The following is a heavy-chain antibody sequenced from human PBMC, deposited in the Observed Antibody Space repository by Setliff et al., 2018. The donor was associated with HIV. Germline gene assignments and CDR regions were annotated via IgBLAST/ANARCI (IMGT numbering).Heavy chain of an antibody. J-gene: IGHJ3*01. D-gene: IGHD1-26*01. CDR2: IYPGDSDT. CDR1: GYSFTSYW. V-gene: IGHV5-51*01. Sequence: GESLKISCKGSGYSFTSYWIGWVRQVPGKGLEWMGIIYPGDSDTRYSPSLQGQVSISVDMSLNTAYLQWRSLKASDTAMYYCARVMVGAYDAFDLWGQGTMVTVSS. CDR3: ARVMVGAYDAFDL.